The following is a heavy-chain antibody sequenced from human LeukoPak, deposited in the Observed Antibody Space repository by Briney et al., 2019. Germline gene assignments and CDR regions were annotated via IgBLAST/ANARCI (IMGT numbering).Heavy chain of an antibody. Sequence: EGSLRLSCAASGFTVSTNCMTWVRQAPGKGLEWVSTIYSGGTTYYADSVMGRFTISRHSSRNTLYLQMNSLRAEDTAVYYCARVDTVMAYYFDLWGQGTLVTVSS. J-gene: IGHJ4*02. V-gene: IGHV3-53*04. D-gene: IGHD5-18*01. CDR3: ARVDTVMAYYFDL. CDR1: GFTVSTNC. CDR2: IYSGGTT.